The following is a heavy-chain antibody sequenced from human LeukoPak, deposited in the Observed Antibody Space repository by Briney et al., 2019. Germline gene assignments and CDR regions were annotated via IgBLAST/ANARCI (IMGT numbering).Heavy chain of an antibody. V-gene: IGHV1-69*01. D-gene: IGHD4-23*01. CDR2: IIPIFGTA. Sequence: AASVKVSCKASGGTFSSYAISWVRQAPGQGLEWMGGIIPIFGTANYAQKFQGRVTITADESTSTAYMELSSLRSEDTAVYYCARAYRYGGNFDYWGQGTLVTVSS. CDR1: GGTFSSYA. J-gene: IGHJ4*02. CDR3: ARAYRYGGNFDY.